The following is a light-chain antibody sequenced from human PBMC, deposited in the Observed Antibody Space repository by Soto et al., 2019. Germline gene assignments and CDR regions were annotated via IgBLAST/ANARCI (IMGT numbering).Light chain of an antibody. CDR2: GAS. Sequence: EIVLTQSPGTLSLSPGERATLSCRASQTIGNNYLAWYQQKPGQPPRLLIYGASSRATGIPDIFSGSGSGTDFTLTISRLEPEDFAVYYCQQYANSPLTFGGGTKVEI. J-gene: IGKJ4*01. CDR3: QQYANSPLT. CDR1: QTIGNNY. V-gene: IGKV3-20*01.